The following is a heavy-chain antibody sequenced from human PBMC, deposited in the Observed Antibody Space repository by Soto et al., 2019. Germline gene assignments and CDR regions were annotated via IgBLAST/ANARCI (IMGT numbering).Heavy chain of an antibody. J-gene: IGHJ3*02. CDR2: IYHGGST. V-gene: IGHV4-38-2*01. CDR1: GYLISSGYH. D-gene: IGHD2-15*01. Sequence: PSETLSLTCGVSGYLISSGYHWGWIRQPPGKGLEWIGSIYHGGSTYYNPSLKSRVTISVDRSKNQFSLKLSSVTAADTAVYYCARYCSGGSCYSDDAFDIWGQGTMVTVSS. CDR3: ARYCSGGSCYSDDAFDI.